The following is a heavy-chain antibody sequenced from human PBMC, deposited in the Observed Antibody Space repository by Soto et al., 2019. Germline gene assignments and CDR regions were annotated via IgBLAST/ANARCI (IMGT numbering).Heavy chain of an antibody. CDR1: GFTFSSYS. V-gene: IGHV3-48*02. D-gene: IGHD3-22*01. CDR3: ARKNTYYYDSSGRMDV. Sequence: GGSLRLSCAASGFTFSSYSMNWVRQAPGKGLEWVSYISSSSSTIYYADSVKGRFTISRDNAKNSLYLQMNSLRDEDKAVYYCARKNTYYYDSSGRMDVWGQGTTVTVSS. J-gene: IGHJ6*02. CDR2: ISSSSSTI.